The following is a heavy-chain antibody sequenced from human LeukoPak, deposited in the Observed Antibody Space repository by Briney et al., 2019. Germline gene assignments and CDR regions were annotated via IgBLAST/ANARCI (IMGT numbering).Heavy chain of an antibody. CDR3: ARDPSSGGI. V-gene: IGHV7-4-1*02. CDR1: GYTFNRYA. J-gene: IGHJ3*02. CDR2: INTNSGDP. D-gene: IGHD3-10*01. Sequence: ASVKVSCKASGYTFNRYAMNWVRQAPGQGLEWLGWINTNSGDPAYAQGFTGRFVFSLDTSVSTAFLQISSLKAEDTAVYYCARDPSSGGIWGQGTMVTVSS.